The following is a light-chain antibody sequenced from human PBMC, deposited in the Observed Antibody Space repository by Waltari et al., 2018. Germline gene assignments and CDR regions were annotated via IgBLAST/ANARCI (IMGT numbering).Light chain of an antibody. V-gene: IGKV3-20*01. Sequence: VVLTQSPGTLSLSPGESATLSCRASEKITSSYIASYQHKPGQAPRLLIYTASYRATGVPDRFGGSGSGTDFVLTISRLEPEDFAVYYCQYYNSAPRTFGQGTKVEIK. CDR2: TAS. J-gene: IGKJ1*01. CDR3: QYYNSAPRT. CDR1: EKITSSY.